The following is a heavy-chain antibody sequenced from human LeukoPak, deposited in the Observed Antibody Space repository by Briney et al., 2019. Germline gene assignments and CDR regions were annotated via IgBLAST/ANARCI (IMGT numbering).Heavy chain of an antibody. CDR1: GGSFSGYY. J-gene: IGHJ6*03. D-gene: IGHD5-12*01. Sequence: SETLSLTCAVYGGSFSGYYWSWIRQPPGKGLEWIGEINHSGSTNYNPSLKSRVTISVDTSKNQFSLKLSSVTAADTAVYYCARAGQYSGYDYYYMDVWGKGTTVTISS. CDR2: INHSGST. CDR3: ARAGQYSGYDYYYMDV. V-gene: IGHV4-34*01.